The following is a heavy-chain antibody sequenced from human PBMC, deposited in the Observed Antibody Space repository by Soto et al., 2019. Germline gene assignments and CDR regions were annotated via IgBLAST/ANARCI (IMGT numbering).Heavy chain of an antibody. CDR1: GDSVSSNSAA. V-gene: IGHV6-1*01. D-gene: IGHD6-13*01. CDR3: ARDGGAAAGTYNWFDP. CDR2: TYYRSKWYN. Sequence: SQTLSLTCAISGDSVSSNSAAWNWIRQSPSRGLEWLGRTYYRSKWYNDYAVSVKSRITINPDTSKNQFSLQLNSVTPEDTAVYYCARDGGAAAGTYNWFDPWGQGTLVTVSS. J-gene: IGHJ5*02.